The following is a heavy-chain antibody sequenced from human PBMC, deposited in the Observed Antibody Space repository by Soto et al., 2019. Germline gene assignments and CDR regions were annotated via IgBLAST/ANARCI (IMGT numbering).Heavy chain of an antibody. Sequence: QVQLVQSGAEVKKPGASVKVSCKASGYTFTSYGISWVRQAPGQGLEWMGWISAYNGNTNYAQKLQGRVTMTTDTAAGTAYMALRSPRSDDPAVYYCARGTTVETGNYWGEGSLVTVSS. J-gene: IGHJ4*02. CDR2: ISAYNGNT. D-gene: IGHD4-17*01. V-gene: IGHV1-18*01. CDR3: ARGTTVETGNY. CDR1: GYTFTSYG.